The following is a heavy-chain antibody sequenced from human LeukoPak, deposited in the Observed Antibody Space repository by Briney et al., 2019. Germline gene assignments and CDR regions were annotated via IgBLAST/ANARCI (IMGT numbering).Heavy chain of an antibody. J-gene: IGHJ5*02. Sequence: SETLSLTCAVYGGSFSGYYWSWIRQPPGKGLEWIGEINHSGSTNYNPSLKSRVAISVDTSKNQFSLKLSSVTAADTAVYYCARGRGWFGELRKRWFDPWGQGTLVTVSS. V-gene: IGHV4-34*01. CDR3: ARGRGWFGELRKRWFDP. CDR1: GGSFSGYY. CDR2: INHSGST. D-gene: IGHD3-10*01.